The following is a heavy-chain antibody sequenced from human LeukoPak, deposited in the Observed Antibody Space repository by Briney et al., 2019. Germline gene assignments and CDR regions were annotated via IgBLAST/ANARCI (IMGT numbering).Heavy chain of an antibody. Sequence: GRSLRVSCAASGFTFSSDAMHWVRQAPGKGLEWVAVISYDGSNKYYADSVKGRFTISRDNSKNTLYLQMNSLRAEDTAVYYCACEYSSSLFDYRGQGTLVTVSS. V-gene: IGHV3-30-3*01. D-gene: IGHD6-13*01. CDR2: ISYDGSNK. CDR1: GFTFSSDA. J-gene: IGHJ4*02. CDR3: ACEYSSSLFDY.